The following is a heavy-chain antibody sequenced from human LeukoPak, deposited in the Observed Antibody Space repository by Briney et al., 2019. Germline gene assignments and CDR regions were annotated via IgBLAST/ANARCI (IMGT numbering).Heavy chain of an antibody. CDR2: INTAGRTT. J-gene: IGHJ5*02. CDR1: GFPFNNYW. D-gene: IGHD6-19*01. CDR3: ARAGASGWYAAGWFDP. V-gene: IGHV3-74*01. Sequence: PGGSLRLSCAASGFPFNNYWIHWVRQAPGKGLMWVSSINTAGRTTRYAASVQGRFTISRDNAKNTLSLQMNSLRDGDTAVYYCARAGASGWYAAGWFDPWGQGTLVTVSS.